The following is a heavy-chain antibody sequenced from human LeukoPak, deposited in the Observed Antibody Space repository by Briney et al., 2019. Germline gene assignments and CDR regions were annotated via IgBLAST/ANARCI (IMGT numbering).Heavy chain of an antibody. CDR2: ISGSGGST. Sequence: GGSLRLSCAASGFTFSSYAMSWVRQAPGKGLERVSAISGSGGSTYYADSVKGRFTISRDNSKNTLYLQMNSLRAEDTAVYYCARDRGIVGTTGYYYMDVWGKGTTVTVSS. V-gene: IGHV3-23*01. J-gene: IGHJ6*03. CDR3: ARDRGIVGTTGYYYMDV. D-gene: IGHD1-26*01. CDR1: GFTFSSYA.